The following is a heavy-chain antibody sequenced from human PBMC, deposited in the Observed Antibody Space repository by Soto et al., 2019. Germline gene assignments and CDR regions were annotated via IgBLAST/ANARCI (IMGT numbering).Heavy chain of an antibody. D-gene: IGHD5-12*01. CDR2: IIPILGIA. Sequence: SVKVSCXASGGTFSSYTISWVRQAPGQGLEWMGRIIPILGIANYAQKFQGRVTITADKSTSTAYMELSSLRSEDTAVYYCAREYSGYEDAFDIWGQGTMVTVSS. CDR1: GGTFSSYT. V-gene: IGHV1-69*04. J-gene: IGHJ3*02. CDR3: AREYSGYEDAFDI.